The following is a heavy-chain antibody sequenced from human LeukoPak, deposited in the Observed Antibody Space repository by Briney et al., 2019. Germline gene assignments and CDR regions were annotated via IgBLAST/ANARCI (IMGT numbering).Heavy chain of an antibody. CDR2: IYYTGGT. D-gene: IGHD6-6*01. J-gene: IGHJ4*02. CDR3: ARHRAYSSSSPFDY. Sequence: SETLSLTCSVSGGSISSLYWSWIQQPPGKGLEWIGYIYYTGGTNYNPSLKSRVTMFVDMSKNQFSLRLSSVTAADTAVYYCARHRAYSSSSPFDYWGQGTLVTVSS. V-gene: IGHV4-59*08. CDR1: GGSISSLY.